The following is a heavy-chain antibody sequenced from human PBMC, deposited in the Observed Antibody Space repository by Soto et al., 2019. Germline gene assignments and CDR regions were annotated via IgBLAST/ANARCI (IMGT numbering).Heavy chain of an antibody. Sequence: QVQLVQSGAEVKKPGSSVKVSCKASGGTFSSYAISWVRQAPGQGLEWMGGIIPIFGTANYAQKFQGRVKITADEYTSTAYMELSSLRSEDTAVYYCASSIVGAATFDYWGQGTLVTVSS. CDR2: IIPIFGTA. V-gene: IGHV1-69*01. D-gene: IGHD1-26*01. CDR3: ASSIVGAATFDY. J-gene: IGHJ4*02. CDR1: GGTFSSYA.